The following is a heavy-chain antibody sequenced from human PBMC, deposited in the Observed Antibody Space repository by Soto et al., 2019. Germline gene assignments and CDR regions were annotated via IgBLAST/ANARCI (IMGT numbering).Heavy chain of an antibody. CDR1: GYIFINYG. CDR3: ARSAGVVDGDDY. V-gene: IGHV1-18*01. Sequence: QVQLVQSGAEVKKPGASVKVSCKASGYIFINYGISWVRQAPGQGLEWMGRINSYNGNTNSAQKLQSRVTMTTDTSTNTAYMELRSLTADDTAVYYCARSAGVVDGDDYWGQGTLVTVSS. J-gene: IGHJ4*02. D-gene: IGHD3-10*01. CDR2: INSYNGNT.